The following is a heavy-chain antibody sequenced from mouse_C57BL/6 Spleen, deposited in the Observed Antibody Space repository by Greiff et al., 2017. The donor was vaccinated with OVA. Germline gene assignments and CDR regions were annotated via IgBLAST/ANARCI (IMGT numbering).Heavy chain of an antibody. CDR2: IDPSDSYT. CDR3: ARGGYDGYYEGFAY. Sequence: VQLQQPGAELVMPGASVKLSCKASGYTFTSYWMHWVKQRPGQGLEWIGEIDPSDSYTNYNQKFKGKSTLTVDKSSSTAYMQLSSLTSEDSAVYYCARGGYDGYYEGFAYWGQGTLVTVSA. V-gene: IGHV1-69*01. CDR1: GYTFTSYW. J-gene: IGHJ3*01. D-gene: IGHD2-3*01.